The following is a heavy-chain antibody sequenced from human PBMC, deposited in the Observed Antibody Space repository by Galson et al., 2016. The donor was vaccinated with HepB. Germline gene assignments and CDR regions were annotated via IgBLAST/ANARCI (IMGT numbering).Heavy chain of an antibody. CDR2: IKEDGSKT. CDR1: GFTFSRFW. D-gene: IGHD6-19*01. Sequence: SLRLSCAAPGFTFSRFWMNWVRQAPGKGLEWVASIKEDGSKTSYVDSVKGRFTISRDNVENSLYLQMNSLRAEDTAVYYCARYGDEAGWNFQHWGQGTLVTVSP. CDR3: ARYGDEAGWNFQH. J-gene: IGHJ1*01. V-gene: IGHV3-7*03.